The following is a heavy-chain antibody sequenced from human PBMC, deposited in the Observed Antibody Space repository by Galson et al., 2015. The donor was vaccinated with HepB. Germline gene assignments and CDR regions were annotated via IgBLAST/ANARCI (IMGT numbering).Heavy chain of an antibody. CDR2: ISGSGGST. Sequence: SLRLSCAASGFTFSSYAMSWVRQAPGKGLEWVSAISGSGGSTYYADSVKGRFTISRDNSKNTLYLQMNSLRAEDTAVYYCAKDQGSITMVRGVKFDYWGQGTLVTVSS. CDR3: AKDQGSITMVRGVKFDY. V-gene: IGHV3-23*01. J-gene: IGHJ4*02. D-gene: IGHD3-10*01. CDR1: GFTFSSYA.